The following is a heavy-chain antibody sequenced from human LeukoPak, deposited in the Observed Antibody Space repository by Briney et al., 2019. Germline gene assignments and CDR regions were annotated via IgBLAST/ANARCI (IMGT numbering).Heavy chain of an antibody. J-gene: IGHJ4*02. CDR2: IIPILGIA. Sequence: SVKVSCKASGGTFSSYAISWVRQAPGQGLERMGRIIPILGIANYAQKFQGRVTITADKSTSTAYMELSSLRSEDTAVYYCARTSGCSSTSCYLDYWGQGTLVTVSS. V-gene: IGHV1-69*04. D-gene: IGHD2-2*01. CDR3: ARTSGCSSTSCYLDY. CDR1: GGTFSSYA.